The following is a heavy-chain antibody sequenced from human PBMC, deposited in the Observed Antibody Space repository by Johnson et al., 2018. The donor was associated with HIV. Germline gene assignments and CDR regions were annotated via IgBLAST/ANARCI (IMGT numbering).Heavy chain of an antibody. CDR3: AKDTIAGVKGDSLI. CDR1: GFTFSSYA. V-gene: IGHV3-30-3*01. D-gene: IGHD3-9*01. J-gene: IGHJ3*02. Sequence: QVQLVESGGGVVQPGRSLRLSCAASGFTFSSYAMHWVRQAPGKGLEWVAVISYDGSNKYYADSGKGRFTISRDNSKNTVYLQMNSLRAEDTAVYYCAKDTIAGVKGDSLIWGQGTMVTVSS. CDR2: ISYDGSNK.